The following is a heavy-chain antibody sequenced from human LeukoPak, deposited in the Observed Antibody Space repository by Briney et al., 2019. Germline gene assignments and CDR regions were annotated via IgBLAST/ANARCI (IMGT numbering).Heavy chain of an antibody. Sequence: SQTLSLTCTVSGGSISSGSYYWSWIRQPAGKGLEWIGRIYTSGSTNYNPSLKSRVTISVDTSKNQFSLKLSSVTAADTAVYYCASPKYDYGDYEEDYWGEGTLVTVSS. CDR3: ASPKYDYGDYEEDY. CDR2: IYTSGST. CDR1: GGSISSGSYY. D-gene: IGHD4-17*01. V-gene: IGHV4-61*02. J-gene: IGHJ4*02.